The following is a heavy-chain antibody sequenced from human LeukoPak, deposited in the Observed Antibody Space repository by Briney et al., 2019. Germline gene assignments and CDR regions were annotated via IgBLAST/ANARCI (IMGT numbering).Heavy chain of an antibody. V-gene: IGHV3-23*01. Sequence: PGGSLRLSCAASGFTFGSYAMSWVRQAPGKGLEWVSAISGSGGSTYYADSVKGRFTISRDNSKNTLYLQMNSLRAEDTAVYYCAKGHLLWGLYYFDYWGQGTLVTVSS. D-gene: IGHD2-21*01. CDR2: ISGSGGST. CDR1: GFTFGSYA. J-gene: IGHJ4*02. CDR3: AKGHLLWGLYYFDY.